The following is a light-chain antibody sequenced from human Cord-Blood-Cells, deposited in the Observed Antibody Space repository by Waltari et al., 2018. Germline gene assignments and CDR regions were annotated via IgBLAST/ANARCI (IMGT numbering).Light chain of an antibody. CDR1: SSDVGSYNL. V-gene: IGLV2-23*01. Sequence: SALTQPASVSGSPGQSITISCTGTSSDVGSYNLVAWYQPHPGKAPKLMIYEGSKRSSGVSNRFSGSKSGNTASLTISGLQAEDEADYYCCSYAGSSTWVFGGGTKLTVL. CDR2: EGS. J-gene: IGLJ3*02. CDR3: CSYAGSSTWV.